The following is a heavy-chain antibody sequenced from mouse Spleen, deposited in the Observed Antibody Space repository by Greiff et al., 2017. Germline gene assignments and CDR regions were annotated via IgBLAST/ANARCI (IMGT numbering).Heavy chain of an antibody. V-gene: IGHV1-82*01. CDR3: AREEGYYRYFDY. Sequence: QVQLKQSGPELVKPGASVKISCKASGYAFSSSWMNWVKQRPGKGLEWIGRIYPGDGDTNYNGKFKGKATLTADKSSSTAYMQLSSLTSEDSAVYFCAREEGYYRYFDYWGQGTTLTVSS. D-gene: IGHD2-14*01. CDR2: IYPGDGDT. J-gene: IGHJ2*01. CDR1: GYAFSSSW.